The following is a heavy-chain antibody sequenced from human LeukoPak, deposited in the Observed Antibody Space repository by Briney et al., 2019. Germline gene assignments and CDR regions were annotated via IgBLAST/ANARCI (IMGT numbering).Heavy chain of an antibody. D-gene: IGHD6-13*01. J-gene: IGHJ4*02. CDR2: MNPSTGDT. V-gene: IGHV1-8*01. Sequence: GASVKVSCKASGYTFTNYDINWVRQATGQGLEWMAWMNPSTGDTAYAQNFQGRVTMTRDTSINTAYMELRSLRNEDTALYYCARSRGDGVAAAQDWGQGTLVTVSS. CDR1: GYTFTNYD. CDR3: ARSRGDGVAAAQD.